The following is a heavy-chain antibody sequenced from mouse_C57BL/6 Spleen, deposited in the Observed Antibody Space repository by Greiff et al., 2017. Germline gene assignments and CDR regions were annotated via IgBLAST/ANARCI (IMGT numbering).Heavy chain of an antibody. D-gene: IGHD5-1*01. CDR3: ARAGGVRSTWFAY. Sequence: VNVVESGPELVKPGASVKISCKASGYAFSSSWMNWVKQRPGKGLEWIGRIYPGDGDTNYNGKFKGKATLTADKSSSTAYMQLSSLTSEDSAVYFCARAGGVRSTWFAYWGQGTLVTVSA. V-gene: IGHV1-82*01. CDR1: GYAFSSSW. CDR2: IYPGDGDT. J-gene: IGHJ3*01.